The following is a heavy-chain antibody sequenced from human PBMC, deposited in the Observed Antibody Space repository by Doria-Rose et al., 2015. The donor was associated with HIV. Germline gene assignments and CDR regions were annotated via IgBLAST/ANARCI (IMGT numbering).Heavy chain of an antibody. D-gene: IGHD6-13*01. V-gene: IGHV2-26*01. CDR1: GVSLSSPGMG. CDR3: ARVKSSRWYHKYYFDF. Sequence: QITLKESGPVLVKPTETPTLTCTVSGVSLSSPGMGVSWIRQPPGKALEWLANIFSDDERSYKTSQKSRLTISRGTSKSQVVLTMTDMDPVDTATYYCARVKSSRWYHKYYFDFWGQGTLVIVSA. CDR2: IFSDDER. J-gene: IGHJ4*02.